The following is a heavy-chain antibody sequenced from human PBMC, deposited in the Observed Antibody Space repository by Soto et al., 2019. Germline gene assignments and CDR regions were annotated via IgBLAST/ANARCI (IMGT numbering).Heavy chain of an antibody. CDR1: GGSFSGYY. Sequence: SETLSLTCAVYGGSFSGYYWSWIRQPPGKGLEWIGEINHSGSTNYNPSLKSRVTISVDTSKNQFSLKLSSVTAADTAVYYCARGSRGSCSVGYYYYYYGMDVWGQGTTVTVSS. CDR2: INHSGST. CDR3: ARGSRGSCSVGYYYYYYGMDV. J-gene: IGHJ6*02. V-gene: IGHV4-34*01. D-gene: IGHD2-15*01.